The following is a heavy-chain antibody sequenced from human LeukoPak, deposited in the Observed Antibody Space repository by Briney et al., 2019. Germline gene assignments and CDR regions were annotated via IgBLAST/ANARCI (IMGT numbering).Heavy chain of an antibody. Sequence: GGSLRLSCVASGFTFSSYSMNWVRQAPGKGLEWVSYITSSRSIIYYADSVKGRFTISRDNAKNSLYLQMNSLRAEDTAVYYCARKTVADWYFDLWGRGTLVTVSS. J-gene: IGHJ2*01. CDR2: ITSSRSII. CDR3: ARKTVADWYFDL. CDR1: GFTFSSYS. V-gene: IGHV3-48*01. D-gene: IGHD4-23*01.